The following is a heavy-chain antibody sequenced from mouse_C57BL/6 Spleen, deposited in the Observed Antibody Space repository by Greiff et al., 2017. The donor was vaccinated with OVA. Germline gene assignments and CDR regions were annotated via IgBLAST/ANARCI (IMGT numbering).Heavy chain of an antibody. V-gene: IGHV1-59*01. D-gene: IGHD2-1*01. CDR3: AREYYGKIAMDY. CDR2: IDPSDSYT. CDR1: GYTFTSYW. J-gene: IGHJ4*01. Sequence: VQLQQPGAELVRPGTSVKLSCKASGYTFTSYWMHWVKQRPGQGLEWIGVIDPSDSYTNYTQKFKGKATLTVDTSSSTAYMQLSSLTSEDSAVYYCAREYYGKIAMDYWGQGTSVTVSS.